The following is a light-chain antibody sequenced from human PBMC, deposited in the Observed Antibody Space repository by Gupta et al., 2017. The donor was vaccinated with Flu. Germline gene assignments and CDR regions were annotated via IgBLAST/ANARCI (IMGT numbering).Light chain of an antibody. V-gene: IGLV3-25*03. CDR2: KDS. CDR1: ALPKQY. Sequence: GKTARITCSGDALPKQYAYWYQQKPGQAPGLVIYKDSERPAGIPERFSGSSSGTTVTLTISGVQAEDEADYYCQSADSSGTYEVFGGGTKLTVL. J-gene: IGLJ3*02. CDR3: QSADSSGTYEV.